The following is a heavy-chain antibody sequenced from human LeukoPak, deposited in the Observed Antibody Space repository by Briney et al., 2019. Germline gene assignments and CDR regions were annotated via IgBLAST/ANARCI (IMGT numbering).Heavy chain of an antibody. Sequence: ASVKVSCQAFEFTFTGYYIHWVRQAPGQRLEWMGRMNPNTGATNYAQRFYGRVTMTRDTSISTAYMELRRLTSDDTAVYYCARVGRLGYSYGHGGYDYPLDYWGQGTLVTVSS. CDR3: ARVGRLGYSYGHGGYDYPLDY. D-gene: IGHD5-18*01. CDR2: MNPNTGAT. J-gene: IGHJ4*02. V-gene: IGHV1-2*06. CDR1: EFTFTGYY.